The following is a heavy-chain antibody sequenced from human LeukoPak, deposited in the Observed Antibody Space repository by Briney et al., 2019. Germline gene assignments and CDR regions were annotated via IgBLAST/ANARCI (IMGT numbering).Heavy chain of an antibody. CDR3: AKDTLLGVITTTTPDY. D-gene: IGHD3-22*01. V-gene: IGHV3-23*01. CDR1: GFTFSSYA. Sequence: GGSLRLSCAASGFTFSSYAMSWVRQAPGKGLEWVSAISGSGGSTYYADSVKGRFTISKDNSKNTLYLQMNSLRAEDTAVYYCAKDTLLGVITTTTPDYWGQGTLVTVSS. CDR2: ISGSGGST. J-gene: IGHJ4*02.